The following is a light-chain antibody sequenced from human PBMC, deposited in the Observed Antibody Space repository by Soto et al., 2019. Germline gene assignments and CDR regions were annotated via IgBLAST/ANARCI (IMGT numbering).Light chain of an antibody. CDR1: QGINNY. Sequence: QVTQSPSSLSASVGDRVTITCQASQGINNYLNWYQQKPWKAPKRLIYDSSNLETGVPARFSGGGSGTDFTFTISSLLPEAIATYYCYQYDNLPPWGTFGQGTRLEI. J-gene: IGKJ5*01. V-gene: IGKV1-33*01. CDR3: YQYDNLPPWGT. CDR2: DSS.